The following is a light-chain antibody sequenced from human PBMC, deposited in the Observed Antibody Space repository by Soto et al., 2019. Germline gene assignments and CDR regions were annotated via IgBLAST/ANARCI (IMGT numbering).Light chain of an antibody. J-gene: IGKJ1*01. CDR1: QSVADSY. V-gene: IGKV3-20*01. CDR2: GAT. CDR3: HHFGNSPET. Sequence: EVVLTQSPGTLSLSPGERATLSCRASQSVADSYLAWYQQKPGRAPRLLFYGATRRATGIPDRFSGSGSGTDFPRTISTLEPDDFAVYYCHHFGNSPETFGQGTEVE.